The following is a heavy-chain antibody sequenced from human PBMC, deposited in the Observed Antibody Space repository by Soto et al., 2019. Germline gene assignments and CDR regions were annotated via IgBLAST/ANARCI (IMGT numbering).Heavy chain of an antibody. CDR2: VSAYNGNT. D-gene: IGHD1-26*01. CDR3: ARDRSGATARDFDY. Sequence: ASVKVSCKASGFTFTSYGITWVRQAPGQGLEWMGWVSAYNGNTNYAQKFQGRVTMTTDTSTSTAYMELRSLRSDDTVVYYCARDRSGATARDFDYWGQGTLVTVSS. J-gene: IGHJ4*02. CDR1: GFTFTSYG. V-gene: IGHV1-18*01.